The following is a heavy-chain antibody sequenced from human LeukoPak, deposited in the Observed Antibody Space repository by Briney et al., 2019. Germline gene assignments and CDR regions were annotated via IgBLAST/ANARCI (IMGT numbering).Heavy chain of an antibody. CDR3: ANSYPELDV. D-gene: IGHD1-7*01. J-gene: IGHJ6*02. CDR1: GFTFSSYV. Sequence: PGGSLRLSCAASGFTFSSYVMHWVRQAPGKGLEWVAVISPDGSDKYYADSAKGRFTMSRDNSKKQLYLQMNSLRVEDTAVYYCANSYPELDVWGQGTTVIVSS. CDR2: ISPDGSDK. V-gene: IGHV3-30*18.